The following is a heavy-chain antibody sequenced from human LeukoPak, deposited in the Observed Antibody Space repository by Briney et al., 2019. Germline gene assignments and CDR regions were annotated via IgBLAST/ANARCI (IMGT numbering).Heavy chain of an antibody. D-gene: IGHD3-22*01. CDR1: GYRFTSHW. CDR3: ARSPRNSGGYYYPDY. J-gene: IGHJ4*02. CDR2: IYPGDSDT. Sequence: GESLKISCKGSGYRFTSHWIGWVRQMPGKGLEWMGIIYPGDSDTRYSPSFQGQVTFSADKSISTAYLQWSSLKASDTAMYYCARSPRNSGGYYYPDYWGQGTLVTVSS. V-gene: IGHV5-51*01.